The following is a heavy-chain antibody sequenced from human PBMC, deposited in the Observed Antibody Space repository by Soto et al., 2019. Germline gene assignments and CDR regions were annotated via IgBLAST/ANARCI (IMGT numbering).Heavy chain of an antibody. CDR2: ISGSGGST. CDR3: AKSNDFWSGYYRGSSWFDP. J-gene: IGHJ5*02. V-gene: IGHV3-23*01. D-gene: IGHD3-3*01. Sequence: PGGSLRLSCAASGFTFSSYAMSWVRQAPGKGLEWVSAISGSGGSTYYADSVKGRFTISRDNSKNTLYLQMNSLRAEDTAVYYCAKSNDFWSGYYRGSSWFDPWGQGTRVTVSS. CDR1: GFTFSSYA.